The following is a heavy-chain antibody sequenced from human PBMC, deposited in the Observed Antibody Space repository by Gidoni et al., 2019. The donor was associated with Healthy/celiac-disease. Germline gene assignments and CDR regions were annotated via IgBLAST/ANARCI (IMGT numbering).Heavy chain of an antibody. CDR3: ARDSGISAAGNDY. Sequence: APGKGLEWVSSISSTSSYIYYADSVKGRFTISRDNAKNSLYLQMNSLRAEDTAVYYCARDSGISAAGNDYWGQGTLVTVSS. V-gene: IGHV3-21*01. J-gene: IGHJ4*02. CDR2: ISSTSSYI. D-gene: IGHD6-13*01.